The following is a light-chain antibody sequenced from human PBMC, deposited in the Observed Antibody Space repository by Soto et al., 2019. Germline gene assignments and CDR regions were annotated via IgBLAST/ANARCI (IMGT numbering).Light chain of an antibody. J-gene: IGLJ2*01. CDR3: SSYTTRNTVV. V-gene: IGLV2-14*01. CDR1: SSDVGGYRY. CDR2: EVS. Sequence: QSALTQPASVSGSPGQSITISCTGTSSDVGGYRYVSWYQQHPGRAPQLMIYEVSNRPSGVSNRFSGSKSGNTASLTISGLQAEDGADYYCSSYTTRNTVVFGGGTKLTVL.